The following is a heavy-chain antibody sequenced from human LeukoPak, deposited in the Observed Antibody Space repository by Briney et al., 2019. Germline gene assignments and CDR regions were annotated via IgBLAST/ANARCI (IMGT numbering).Heavy chain of an antibody. CDR1: GGSISSSSYY. CDR3: ARAPVWTRGAFDI. V-gene: IGHV4-39*01. D-gene: IGHD2-8*01. Sequence: SETLSLTCTVSGGSISSSSYYWGWIRQPPGKGLEWIGSIYYSGSTYYNPSLKSRVTISVDTSKNQFSLKLSSVTAADTAVNYCARAPVWTRGAFDIWGQGTMVTVSS. CDR2: IYYSGST. J-gene: IGHJ3*02.